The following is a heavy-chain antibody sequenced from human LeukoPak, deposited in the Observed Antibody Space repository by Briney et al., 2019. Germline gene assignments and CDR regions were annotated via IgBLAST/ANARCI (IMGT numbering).Heavy chain of an antibody. CDR2: ISRSDTYT. CDR3: ARGQLPTFDY. Sequence: GGSLRLSCAASGFTFSDYYMSWIRQAPGKVVEWGSYISRSDTYTNYADSVKGRFTISRDNTKNSLYLQMNSLRAEDTAVYFCARGQLPTFDYWGQGTLVTVSS. D-gene: IGHD2-2*01. V-gene: IGHV3-11*06. J-gene: IGHJ4*02. CDR1: GFTFSDYY.